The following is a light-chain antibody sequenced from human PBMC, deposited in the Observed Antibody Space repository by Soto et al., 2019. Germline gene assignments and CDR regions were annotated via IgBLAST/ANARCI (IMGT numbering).Light chain of an antibody. CDR3: LQGEQVPPS. Sequence: IVMTQTPLSLSVTPGQPASISCKSSQSLLNSDGKTYLCWYLQKPGQSPQLLIYGVSNRLSGVPGRFSGSGSWTDFTLRISRVETEDAGVYYCLQGEQVPPSFGQGTKLDI. J-gene: IGKJ2*01. CDR1: QSLLNSDGKTY. V-gene: IGKV2D-29*02. CDR2: GVS.